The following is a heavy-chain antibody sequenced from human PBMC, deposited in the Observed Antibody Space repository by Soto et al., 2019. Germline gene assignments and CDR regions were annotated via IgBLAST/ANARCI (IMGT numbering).Heavy chain of an antibody. CDR3: AGGPGNLVPGGIAAPPCY. V-gene: IGHV1-69*06. Sequence: QVQLVQSGAEVKKPGSSVKVSCKASGGTFSSYAISWVRQAPGQGLEWMGGIIPIFGTANYAQKFQGRVTITADKSTSPAYMALSRLGSENTAVYYCAGGPGNLVPGGIAAPPCYWGQGTLVTVSS. CDR1: GGTFSSYA. D-gene: IGHD6-6*01. J-gene: IGHJ4*02. CDR2: IIPIFGTA.